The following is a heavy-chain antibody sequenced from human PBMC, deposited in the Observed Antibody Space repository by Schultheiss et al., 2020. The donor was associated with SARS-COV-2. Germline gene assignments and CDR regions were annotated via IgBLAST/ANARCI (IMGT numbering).Heavy chain of an antibody. V-gene: IGHV4-39*01. D-gene: IGHD1-1*01. CDR1: DNSLSSSGYF. Sequence: SETLSLTCDVSDNSLSSSGYFWGWVRQPPGKGLEWIGSINYSGTSYYNPSLKSRVTISIDTSRNQFSLKVNSATAADTAVYYCARSGRYFQHWAQGTLVTVSS. J-gene: IGHJ1*01. CDR2: INYSGTS. CDR3: ARSGRYFQH.